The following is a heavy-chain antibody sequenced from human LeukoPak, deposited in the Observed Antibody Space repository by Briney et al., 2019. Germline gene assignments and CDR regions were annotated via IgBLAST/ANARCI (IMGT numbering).Heavy chain of an antibody. CDR3: ARGITMIPAREGDY. CDR2: INPHSSGT. D-gene: IGHD3-22*01. Sequence: GASVKVSCKASRYTFTGYYIHWVRQAPGQGLEWMGWINPHSSGTNYAQKFQGGVTMTRDTSISTAYMELSRLRSDDTAVYYCARGITMIPAREGDYWGQGTLVTVSS. CDR1: RYTFTGYY. J-gene: IGHJ4*02. V-gene: IGHV1-2*02.